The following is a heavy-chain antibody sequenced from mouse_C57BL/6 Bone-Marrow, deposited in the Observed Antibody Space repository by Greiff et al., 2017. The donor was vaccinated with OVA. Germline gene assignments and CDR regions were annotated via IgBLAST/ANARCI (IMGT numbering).Heavy chain of an antibody. CDR2: ISSGGSYT. V-gene: IGHV5-6*01. Sequence: EVKLMESGGDLVKPGGSLKLSCAASGFTFRSYGMSWVRQTPDKRLEWVATISSGGSYTYYPDSVKGRFTISRDNAKNTLYLQMSSLKSEDTTMYYCARGYWGYWGQGTTLTVSS. CDR3: ARGYWGY. J-gene: IGHJ2*01. D-gene: IGHD1-2*01. CDR1: GFTFRSYG.